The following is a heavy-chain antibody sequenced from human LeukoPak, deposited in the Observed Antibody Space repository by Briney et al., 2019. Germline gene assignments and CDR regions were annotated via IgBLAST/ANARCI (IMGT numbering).Heavy chain of an antibody. CDR3: VGARSSLWSRQVSIWFDP. D-gene: IGHD2-2*01. V-gene: IGHV3-7*01. CDR2: IKFDGSEK. J-gene: IGHJ5*02. CDR1: GFTFSHHW. Sequence: PGGSLRLSCSGSGFTFSHHWMTWVRQAPGKGLEWVANIKFDGSEKFYGDSVKGRFTTSRDNAKNSLYLQMNSLRAEDTATYFCVGARSSLWSRQVSIWFDPWGQGTLVTVSS.